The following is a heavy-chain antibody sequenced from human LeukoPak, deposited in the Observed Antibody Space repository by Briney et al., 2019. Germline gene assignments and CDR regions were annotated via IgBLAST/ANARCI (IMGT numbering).Heavy chain of an antibody. CDR1: GFTFSDHY. CDR3: AKKRDAFDI. CDR2: TRNKANSYTT. J-gene: IGHJ3*02. Sequence: GGSLRLSCVASGFTFSDHYMDWVRQAPGKGLEWVGRTRNKANSYTTEYAASVRGRFTISRDESESSLYLQMNSLKTEDTAMYYCAKKRDAFDIWGQGTVVAVSS. D-gene: IGHD5-24*01. V-gene: IGHV3-72*01.